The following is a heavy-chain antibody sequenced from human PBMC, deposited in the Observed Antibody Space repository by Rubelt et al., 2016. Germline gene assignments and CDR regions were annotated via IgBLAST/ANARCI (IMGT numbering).Heavy chain of an antibody. Sequence: QVQLQQWGAGLLKPSETLSLTCAVYGGSFSGYYWSWIRQPPGKGLEWIGEINHSGSTNYTPSPKSGVTMAVETSKNQFSLKLSPGTAADTALYYCARHRSRPHWFDPWGQGTLVTVSS. CDR1: GGSFSGYY. CDR3: ARHRSRPHWFDP. V-gene: IGHV4-34*01. D-gene: IGHD2-2*01. CDR2: INHSGST. J-gene: IGHJ5*02.